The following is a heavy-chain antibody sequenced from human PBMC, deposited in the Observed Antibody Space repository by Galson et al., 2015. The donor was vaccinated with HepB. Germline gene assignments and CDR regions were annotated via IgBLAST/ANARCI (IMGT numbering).Heavy chain of an antibody. D-gene: IGHD2-15*01. CDR1: GFTFSSYS. Sequence: SLRLSCAASGFTFSSYSMNWVRQAPGKGLEWVSSISSSSSYIYYADSVKGRFTISRDNAKNSLYLQMNSLRAEDTAVYYCAREYCSGGSCYFGFWFDPWGQGTLVTVSS. V-gene: IGHV3-21*01. CDR2: ISSSSSYI. J-gene: IGHJ5*02. CDR3: AREYCSGGSCYFGFWFDP.